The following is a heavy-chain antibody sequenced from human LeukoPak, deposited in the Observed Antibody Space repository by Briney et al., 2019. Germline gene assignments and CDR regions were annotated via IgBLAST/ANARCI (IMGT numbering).Heavy chain of an antibody. D-gene: IGHD3-3*01. Sequence: PSETLSLTCKVSGGSISTFNWSWMRQPPGKGLEWIGNIYYSGITSYNPSLESRLTISLDTSKNQFSLKLSSVTAADTAVYYCARDRGVYDFWSGYSETETENQPYDYWGQGTLVTVSS. CDR3: ARDRGVYDFWSGYSETETENQPYDY. V-gene: IGHV4-59*01. CDR1: GGSISTFN. J-gene: IGHJ4*02. CDR2: IYYSGIT.